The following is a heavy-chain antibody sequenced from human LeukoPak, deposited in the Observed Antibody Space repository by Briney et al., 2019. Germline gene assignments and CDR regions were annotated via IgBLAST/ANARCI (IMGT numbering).Heavy chain of an antibody. J-gene: IGHJ4*02. V-gene: IGHV4-39*01. CDR1: GGSISSSSYY. CDR2: IYYSGST. Sequence: SETLSLTCTVSGGSISSSSYYWGWIRQPPGKGLEWIGSIYYSGSTYYNPSLKSRVTISVDTSKNQFSLKLSSVTAADTAVYYCARLQRKEAGFDYWGQGTLVTVSS. CDR3: ARLQRKEAGFDY.